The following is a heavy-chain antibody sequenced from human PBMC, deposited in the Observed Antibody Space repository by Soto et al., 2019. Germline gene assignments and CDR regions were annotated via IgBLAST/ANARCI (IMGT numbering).Heavy chain of an antibody. CDR1: GFTFNSYW. CDR2: IKQDGGEK. D-gene: IGHD4-17*01. CDR3: TTARGTYGAEYFQH. V-gene: IGHV3-7*03. Sequence: GGSLRLSCAASGFTFNSYWMSWVRQTPGKGLEWVANIKQDGGEKHYVDPVKGRFTISRDNAKNSLYLQMNSLKTEDTAVYYCTTARGTYGAEYFQHWGQGTLVTVSS. J-gene: IGHJ1*01.